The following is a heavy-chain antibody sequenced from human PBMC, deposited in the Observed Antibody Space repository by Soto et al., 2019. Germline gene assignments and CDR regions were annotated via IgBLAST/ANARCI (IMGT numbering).Heavy chain of an antibody. CDR1: GFTFSDYY. J-gene: IGHJ4*02. Sequence: PGGSMRLSCAASGFTFSDYYMSWISQAPGEGLEWVSYISSSSSYTNYADSVKGRFTISRDNAKNSLYLQMNSLRAEDTAVYYCARGYQRMLYVGDYWGQGTLVTVSS. CDR3: ARGYQRMLYVGDY. D-gene: IGHD2-8*01. CDR2: ISSSSSYT. V-gene: IGHV3-11*06.